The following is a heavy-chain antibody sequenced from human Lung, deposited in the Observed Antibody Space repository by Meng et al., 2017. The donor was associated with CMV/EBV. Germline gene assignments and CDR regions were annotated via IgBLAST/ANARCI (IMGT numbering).Heavy chain of an antibody. CDR2: ISSSGSTI. J-gene: IGHJ4*02. CDR1: GLTFSSYE. V-gene: IGHV3-48*03. Sequence: GGSLRPSCVVSGLTFSSYEMNWVRQAPGQGLEWVSYISSSGSTIYYADSVRGRFTISRDNAKNSLYLQMNSLRAEDTAVYYCASEAYWGRGTLVTVSS. CDR3: ASEAY.